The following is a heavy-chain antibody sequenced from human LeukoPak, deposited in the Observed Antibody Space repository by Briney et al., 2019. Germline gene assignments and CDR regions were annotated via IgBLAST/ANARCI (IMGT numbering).Heavy chain of an antibody. Sequence: GGSLTLLCADSRRTFSTYPERWVPHAPGKGRECVSDIGGCGGSTCYSDSVKGRFTGSRDNSKNVLYLQMNSIRAEDTAVYYCAKDVGGDRSTDRPGYWGRGNLGTGFS. D-gene: IGHD2-2*01. CDR3: AKDVGGDRSTDRPGY. CDR2: IGGCGGST. V-gene: IGHV3-23*01. CDR1: RRTFSTYP. J-gene: IGHJ4*02.